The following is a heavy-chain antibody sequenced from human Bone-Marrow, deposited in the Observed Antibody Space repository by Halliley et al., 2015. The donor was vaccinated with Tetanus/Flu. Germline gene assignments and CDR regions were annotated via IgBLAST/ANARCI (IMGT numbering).Heavy chain of an antibody. D-gene: IGHD1-1*01. J-gene: IGHJ4*02. CDR3: AAGTGWTSEH. V-gene: IGHV3-7*03. Sequence: KGRGWVANIGQDGGERNYVDSVKGRFTISRDNGKNSLFLQMNSLTVDDTAVYYCAAGTGWTSEHWGQGTQVTVSS. CDR2: IGQDGGER.